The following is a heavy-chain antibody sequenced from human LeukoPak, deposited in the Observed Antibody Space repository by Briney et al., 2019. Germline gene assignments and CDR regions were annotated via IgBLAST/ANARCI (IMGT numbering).Heavy chain of an antibody. V-gene: IGHV1-69*13. CDR3: ARDGLRLGELSLTEMWY. CDR1: GGTFSSYA. CDR2: IIPIFGTA. J-gene: IGHJ4*02. D-gene: IGHD3-16*02. Sequence: ASVKVSCKASGGTFSSYAISWVRQAPGQGLEWMGGIIPIFGTANYAQKFQGRVTITADESTSTAYMELSSVRSEDTAVYYCARDGLRLGELSLTEMWYWGQGTLVTVSS.